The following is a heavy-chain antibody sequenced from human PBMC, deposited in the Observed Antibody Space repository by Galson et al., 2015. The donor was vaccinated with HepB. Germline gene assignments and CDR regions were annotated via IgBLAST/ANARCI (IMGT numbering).Heavy chain of an antibody. CDR2: IYYSGST. D-gene: IGHD3-3*01. J-gene: IGHJ5*02. Sequence: ETLSLTCTVSGGSISSSSYYWGWIRQPPGKGLEWIGSIYYSGSTYYNPSLKSRVTISVDTSKNQFSLKLSSVTAADTAVYYCARRGNDFWSVGWFDPWGQGTLVTVSS. CDR1: GGSISSSSYY. V-gene: IGHV4-39*01. CDR3: ARRGNDFWSVGWFDP.